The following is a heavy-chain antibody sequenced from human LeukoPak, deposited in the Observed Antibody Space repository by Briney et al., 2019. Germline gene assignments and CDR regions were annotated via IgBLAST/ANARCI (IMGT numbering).Heavy chain of an antibody. D-gene: IGHD6-19*01. J-gene: IGHJ5*02. CDR1: GGTFSSYA. V-gene: IGHV1-69*05. CDR3: ARDSSGWYNWFDP. Sequence: SVKVSCKXSGGTFSSYAISWVRQAPGQGLEWMGRIIPIFGTANYAQKFQGRVTITTDESTSTAYMELSSLRSEDTAVYYCARDSSGWYNWFDPWGQGTLVTVSS. CDR2: IIPIFGTA.